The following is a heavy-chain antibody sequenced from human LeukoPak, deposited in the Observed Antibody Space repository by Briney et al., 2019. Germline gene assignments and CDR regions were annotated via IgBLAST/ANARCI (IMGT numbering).Heavy chain of an antibody. J-gene: IGHJ4*02. CDR2: ISSSGSTI. Sequence: GGSLRLSCAASGFTFSSYEMNWVRQAPGKGLEWVSYISSSGSTIYYADSVKGRFTISRDNAKNSLYLQMNSLRAEDTAVYYCAKEGYCSGGSCYSPYYFDYWGQGTLVTVSS. V-gene: IGHV3-48*03. CDR3: AKEGYCSGGSCYSPYYFDY. CDR1: GFTFSSYE. D-gene: IGHD2-15*01.